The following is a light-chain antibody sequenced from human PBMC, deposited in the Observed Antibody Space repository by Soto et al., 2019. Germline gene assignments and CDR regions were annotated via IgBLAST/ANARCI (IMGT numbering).Light chain of an antibody. Sequence: QSVLTQPPSASGTPGQRVTISCSGSSSNIGSNTVNWYRQLPGTAPSLLIYYNNQRPSGVPDRFSGSKSGTSASLAISGLQSEDEAYYYCAAWDDSLYGWVFGGGTKVTVL. J-gene: IGLJ3*02. CDR2: YNN. CDR1: SSNIGSNT. CDR3: AAWDDSLYGWV. V-gene: IGLV1-44*01.